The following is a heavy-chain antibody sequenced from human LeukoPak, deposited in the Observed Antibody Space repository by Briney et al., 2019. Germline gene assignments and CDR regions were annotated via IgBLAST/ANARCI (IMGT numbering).Heavy chain of an antibody. Sequence: GGSLRLSCAASGFTFSSYSMNWVRQAPGKGLEWVSSISSSSSYVYYADSVKGRFTISRDNAKNSLYLQMNSLRAEDTAVYYCARDWSGIVGATTAVPYFDYWGQGTLVTVSS. CDR3: ARDWSGIVGATTAVPYFDY. CDR1: GFTFSSYS. V-gene: IGHV3-21*01. CDR2: ISSSSSYV. J-gene: IGHJ4*02. D-gene: IGHD1-26*01.